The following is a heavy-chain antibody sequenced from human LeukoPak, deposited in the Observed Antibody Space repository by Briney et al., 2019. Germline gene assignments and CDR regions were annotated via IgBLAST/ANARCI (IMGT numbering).Heavy chain of an antibody. J-gene: IGHJ4*02. D-gene: IGHD5-18*01. Sequence: SGGSLRLSCAASGFTFSSYTMHWVRQAPGKGLEWVAVMSYDGSNKDYADSVKGRFTISRDNSKNTLYLQMNSLRAEDTAVYYCATGIQLWSSFDYWGQGTLVTVSS. CDR3: ATGIQLWSSFDY. CDR1: GFTFSSYT. V-gene: IGHV3-30-3*01. CDR2: MSYDGSNK.